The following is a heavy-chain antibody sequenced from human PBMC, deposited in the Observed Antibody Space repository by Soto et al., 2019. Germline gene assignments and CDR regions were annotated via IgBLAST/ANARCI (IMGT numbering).Heavy chain of an antibody. Sequence: QITLKESGPTQVKPTQTLTLTCTFSGFSLNTTGVGVGWIRQPPGKALEWLAIIYWDDDQRYSPSLRSRLTITEPTSKLQVVLALTNVDPVDTATYYCAHRAILCSGGSCYSPPFDYWGQGTLVTVSS. CDR2: IYWDDDQ. V-gene: IGHV2-5*02. CDR3: AHRAILCSGGSCYSPPFDY. CDR1: GFSLNTTGVG. D-gene: IGHD2-15*01. J-gene: IGHJ4*02.